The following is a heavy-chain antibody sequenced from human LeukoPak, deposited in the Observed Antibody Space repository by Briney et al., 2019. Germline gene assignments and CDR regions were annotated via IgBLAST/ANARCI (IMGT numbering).Heavy chain of an antibody. J-gene: IGHJ6*03. CDR3: AKDREGYYDSSGYYYYHYYNYMDV. Sequence: GGSLRLSCAASGFTFSSYAMSWVRQAPGKGLEWASAISGSGGSTYYADSVKGRFTISRDNSKNTLYLQMNSLRAEDTAVYYCAKDREGYYDSSGYYYYHYYNYMDVWGKGTTVTVSS. CDR1: GFTFSSYA. CDR2: ISGSGGST. V-gene: IGHV3-23*01. D-gene: IGHD3-22*01.